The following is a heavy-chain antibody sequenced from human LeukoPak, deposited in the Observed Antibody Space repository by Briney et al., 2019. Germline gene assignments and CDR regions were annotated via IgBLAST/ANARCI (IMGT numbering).Heavy chain of an antibody. CDR3: ARRTDSGWKWFDP. D-gene: IGHD6-25*01. J-gene: IGHJ5*02. V-gene: IGHV5-51*01. CDR1: GYRFTSYW. Sequence: GDSLKISCKASGYRFTSYWIGWVRQMPGKGLEWMGVIHPGEYERRYSPSFEGQVTISADKSISTAYMQWSSLKASDTAMYYCARRTDSGWKWFDPWGQGTLVT. CDR2: IHPGEYER.